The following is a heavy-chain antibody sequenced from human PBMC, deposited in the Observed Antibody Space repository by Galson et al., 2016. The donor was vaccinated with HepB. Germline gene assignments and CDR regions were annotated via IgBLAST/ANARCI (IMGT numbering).Heavy chain of an antibody. Sequence: SVKVSCKASGYTFTNYGITWVRQAPGQGLEWMGWISPYNGDTNFAQKFQGRVTMTTDTSTSTVDMELRSLRYDNTAVYFCARVGPLGSYDYWGQGTLVTVAS. J-gene: IGHJ4*02. CDR2: ISPYNGDT. CDR3: ARVGPLGSYDY. V-gene: IGHV1-18*01. D-gene: IGHD7-27*01. CDR1: GYTFTNYG.